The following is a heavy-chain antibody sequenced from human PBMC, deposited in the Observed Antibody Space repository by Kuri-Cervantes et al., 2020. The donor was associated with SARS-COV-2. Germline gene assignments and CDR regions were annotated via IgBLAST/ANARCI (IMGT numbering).Heavy chain of an antibody. J-gene: IGHJ3*02. CDR3: ARPLYYYDSSGYPGSVAAFDI. Sequence: KVSCKGSGYSFTSYWIGWVRRMPGKGLEWMGIIYPGDSDTRYSPSFQGQVTISTDKSISTAYLQWSSLKASDTAMYYCARPLYYYDSSGYPGSVAAFDIWGQGTMVTVSS. V-gene: IGHV5-51*01. CDR2: IYPGDSDT. CDR1: GYSFTSYW. D-gene: IGHD3-22*01.